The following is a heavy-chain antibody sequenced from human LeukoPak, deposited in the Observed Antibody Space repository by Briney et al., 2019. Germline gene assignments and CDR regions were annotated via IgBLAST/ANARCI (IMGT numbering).Heavy chain of an antibody. V-gene: IGHV4-59*01. CDR3: AAGCSGGSCYSHFDY. D-gene: IGHD2-15*01. Sequence: SETLSLTCTVSGGSISTYYWSWIRQPPGKGLEWIGYIYYSGSTNYNPSLKSRVTISVDTSKNQFSLKLSSVTAADTAVYYCAAGCSGGSCYSHFDYWGQGTLVTVSS. CDR1: GGSISTYY. J-gene: IGHJ4*02. CDR2: IYYSGST.